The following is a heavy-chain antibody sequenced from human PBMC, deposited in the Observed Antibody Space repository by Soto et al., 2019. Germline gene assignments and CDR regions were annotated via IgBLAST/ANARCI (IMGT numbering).Heavy chain of an antibody. CDR3: ARQGYCSNTACYTVDY. CDR1: GYSFTNYW. D-gene: IGHD2-2*02. Sequence: PGESLKISCTGSGYSFTNYWIGWVRQMPGKGLERMGIIYPGGSNTRYSPSFQGQVTISADKSISTAYLQWSSLKASDTAMYFCARQGYCSNTACYTVDYWGQGTLVTVSS. J-gene: IGHJ4*02. V-gene: IGHV5-51*01. CDR2: IYPGGSNT.